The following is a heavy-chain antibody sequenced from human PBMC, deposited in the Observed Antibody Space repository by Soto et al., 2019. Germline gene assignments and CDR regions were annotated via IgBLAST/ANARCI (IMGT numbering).Heavy chain of an antibody. CDR3: ASHDILTGYHINYYYYGMDV. V-gene: IGHV4-34*01. CDR1: GGSFSGYY. Sequence: VYGGSFSGYYWSWIRQPPGKGLEWIGEINHSGSTNYNPSLKSRVTISVDTSKNQFSLKLSSVTAADTAVYYCASHDILTGYHINYYYYGMDVWGQGTTVT. CDR2: INHSGST. D-gene: IGHD3-9*01. J-gene: IGHJ6*02.